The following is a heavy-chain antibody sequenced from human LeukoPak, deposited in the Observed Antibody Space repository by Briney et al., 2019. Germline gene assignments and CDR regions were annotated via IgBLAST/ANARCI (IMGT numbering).Heavy chain of an antibody. CDR2: IYYSGIT. V-gene: IGHV4-59*08. Sequence: TSETLSLTCAVYGGSFSGYYWSWVRQPPGKGLEWIAYIYYSGITNYNPSLKSRVTMSVDTSKNQFSLNLGSVTAADAAVYYCARSREAASGTPHYFDYWGQGALVTVSS. D-gene: IGHD6-13*01. CDR3: ARSREAASGTPHYFDY. J-gene: IGHJ4*02. CDR1: GGSFSGYY.